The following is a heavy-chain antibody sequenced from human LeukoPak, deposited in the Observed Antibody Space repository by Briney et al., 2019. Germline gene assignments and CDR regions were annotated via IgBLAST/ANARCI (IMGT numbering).Heavy chain of an antibody. J-gene: IGHJ4*02. CDR1: GFTFNNAW. CDR3: AFASNRYDSSDFDH. CDR2: IYSRADGGTR. V-gene: IGHV3-15*01. D-gene: IGHD3-22*01. Sequence: GGSLRLSCAASGFTFNNAWMNWVRQAPGKGLEWVGRIYSRADGGTREYAAPVQGRFIISRDDSRNTLDLQMYSLQTEESALYDCAFASNRYDSSDFDHWGLGTLVTVSS.